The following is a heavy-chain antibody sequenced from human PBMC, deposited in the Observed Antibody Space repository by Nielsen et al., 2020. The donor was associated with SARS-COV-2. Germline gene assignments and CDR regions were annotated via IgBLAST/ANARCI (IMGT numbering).Heavy chain of an antibody. CDR3: ARGGGYNYGILDY. Sequence: VRQAPGKGLEWMGIIYPGDSDTRYSPSFQDQVTISADKSISTTYLEWNSLKASDSAMYYCARGGGYNYGILDYWGQGTLVTVSS. D-gene: IGHD5-18*01. V-gene: IGHV5-51*01. CDR2: IYPGDSDT. J-gene: IGHJ4*02.